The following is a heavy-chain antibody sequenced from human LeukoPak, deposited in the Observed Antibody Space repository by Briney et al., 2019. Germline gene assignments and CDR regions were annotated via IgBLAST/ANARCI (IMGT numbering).Heavy chain of an antibody. Sequence: GASVKVSCKASGYTFTGYYMHWVRQAPGQGLEWMGWINPNSGGTNYAQKFQGRVTMTRDTSISTAYMELSRLRSDDTAVYYCARDRKWGSGRYGMDVWGQGTTVTVSS. V-gene: IGHV1-2*02. CDR1: GYTFTGYY. J-gene: IGHJ6*02. CDR2: INPNSGGT. CDR3: ARDRKWGSGRYGMDV. D-gene: IGHD6-19*01.